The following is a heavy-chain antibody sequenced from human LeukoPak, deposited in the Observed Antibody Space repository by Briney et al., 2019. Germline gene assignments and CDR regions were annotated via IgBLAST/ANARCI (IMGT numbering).Heavy chain of an antibody. J-gene: IGHJ4*02. V-gene: IGHV3-30*02. CDR3: AKDISYCSSTSCYTRPRYFDY. D-gene: IGHD2-2*02. CDR2: IRYDGSNK. CDR1: GFTFSSYG. Sequence: PGGSLRLSCAAYGFTFSSYGMHWVRQAPGKGLEWVAFIRYDGSNKYYADSVKGRFTISRDNSKNTLYLQMNSLRAEDTAVYYCAKDISYCSSTSCYTRPRYFDYWGQGTLVTVSS.